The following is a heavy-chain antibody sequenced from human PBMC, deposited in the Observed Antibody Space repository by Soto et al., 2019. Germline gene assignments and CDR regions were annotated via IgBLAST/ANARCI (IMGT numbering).Heavy chain of an antibody. CDR3: ARDWYFYGSGSPNHMDV. Sequence: QVQLVQSGDEMRKPGASVKVSCQASGYIFSNYGITWVRQAPGQGLEWMGWISAHNGNSKYAQSLQGRLTLTTDTSTSTAYMELRSLRSDDTAVYYCARDWYFYGSGSPNHMDVWGKGTTVSVSS. D-gene: IGHD3-10*01. J-gene: IGHJ6*03. CDR1: GYIFSNYG. CDR2: ISAHNGNS. V-gene: IGHV1-18*01.